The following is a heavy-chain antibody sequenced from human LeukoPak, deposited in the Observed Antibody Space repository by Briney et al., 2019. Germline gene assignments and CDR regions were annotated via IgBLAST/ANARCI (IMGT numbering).Heavy chain of an antibody. CDR2: ISGSGGST. Sequence: GGSLRLSCAASGFTFSSYAMSWVRQAPGRGLEWVSGISGSGGSTYYADSVKGRFTISRDNSKNTLYLRMNSLRAEDTAVYHCAKEYSSSSNDYWGQGTLVTVSS. CDR1: GFTFSSYA. V-gene: IGHV3-23*01. CDR3: AKEYSSSSNDY. D-gene: IGHD6-6*01. J-gene: IGHJ4*02.